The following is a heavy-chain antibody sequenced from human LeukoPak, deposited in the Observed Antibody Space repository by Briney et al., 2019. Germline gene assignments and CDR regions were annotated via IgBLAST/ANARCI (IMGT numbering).Heavy chain of an antibody. CDR1: GDSVSSNSAA. CDR2: TYYRSKWYN. D-gene: IGHD6-13*01. Sequence: SQTLSLTCAISGDSVSSNSAAWNWIRQSPSRGLEWLGRTYYRSKWYNDYAVSVKSRITINPDTSKNQFSLQLNSVTPEDTAVYYCARDAGYSSWYLTLGAFDIWGQGTMVTVSS. J-gene: IGHJ3*02. CDR3: ARDAGYSSWYLTLGAFDI. V-gene: IGHV6-1*01.